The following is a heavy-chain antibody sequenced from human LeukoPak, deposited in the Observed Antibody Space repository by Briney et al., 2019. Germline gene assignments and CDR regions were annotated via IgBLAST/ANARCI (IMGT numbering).Heavy chain of an antibody. Sequence: GGSLRLSCAASGFTFSSYAMSWLRQAPGKGLEWVSAISGSGGSTYYADSVKGRFTISRDNSKNTLYLQMNSLRAEDTAVYYCANLIGSRWVGYWGQGTLVTVSS. D-gene: IGHD2/OR15-2a*01. CDR1: GFTFSSYA. CDR3: ANLIGSRWVGY. CDR2: ISGSGGST. J-gene: IGHJ4*02. V-gene: IGHV3-23*01.